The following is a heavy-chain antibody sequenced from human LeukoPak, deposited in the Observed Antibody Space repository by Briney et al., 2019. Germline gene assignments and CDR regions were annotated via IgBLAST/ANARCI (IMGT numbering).Heavy chain of an antibody. CDR2: IIGSVHST. CDR1: GFTLTSYA. D-gene: IGHD3-22*01. V-gene: IGHV3-23*01. J-gene: IGHJ4*02. Sequence: QPGESLRLSCAASGFTLTSYAMSWVRQAPGKVLEWVSAIIGSVHSTYYADSVKGRFTISRDNSKNTLYLPMNSLRAEDTAVYYCAKHSYDSSGYYSIDYWGQGTLVTVFS. CDR3: AKHSYDSSGYYSIDY.